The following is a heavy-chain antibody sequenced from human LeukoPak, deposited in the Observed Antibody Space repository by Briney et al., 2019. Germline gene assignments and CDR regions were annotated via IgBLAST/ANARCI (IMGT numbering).Heavy chain of an antibody. V-gene: IGHV1-69*04. CDR3: ARDPDIL. CDR2: IIPVLDIP. Sequence: GSSVKVSCKASGGTFNNYGISWVRQAPGQGLDWMGRIIPVLDIPNYAQKFQGRVTITADKSTSTVYMGLSSLRYEDTAVYYCARDPDILWGQGTLVTVSS. J-gene: IGHJ4*02. CDR1: GGTFNNYG.